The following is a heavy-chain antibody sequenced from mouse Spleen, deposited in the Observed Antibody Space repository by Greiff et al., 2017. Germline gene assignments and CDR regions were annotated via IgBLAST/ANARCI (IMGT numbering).Heavy chain of an antibody. J-gene: IGHJ4*01. V-gene: IGHV1-26*01. D-gene: IGHD1-1*01. Sequence: EVQLQQSGPELVKPGASVKISCKASGYTFTDYYMNWVKQSHGKSLEWIGDINPNNGGTSYNQKFKGKATLTVDKSSSTAYMELRSLTSEDSAVYYCARCYLFPYYYGSPYDAMDYWGQGTSVTVSS. CDR1: GYTFTDYY. CDR2: INPNNGGT. CDR3: ARCYLFPYYYGSPYDAMDY.